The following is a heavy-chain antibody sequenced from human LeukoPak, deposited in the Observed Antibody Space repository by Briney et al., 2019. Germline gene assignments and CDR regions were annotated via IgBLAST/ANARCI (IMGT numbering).Heavy chain of an antibody. CDR3: ARDLRTYDILTGYTHIYYMDV. CDR1: GGTFSSYA. CDR2: IIPIFGTA. D-gene: IGHD3-9*01. Sequence: ASVKVSCKASGGTFSSYAISWVRQAPGQGLEWMGGIIPIFGTANYAQKFQGRVTITTDESTSTAYMELSSLRFEDTAVYYCARDLRTYDILTGYTHIYYMDVWGKGTTVTVSS. V-gene: IGHV1-69*05. J-gene: IGHJ6*03.